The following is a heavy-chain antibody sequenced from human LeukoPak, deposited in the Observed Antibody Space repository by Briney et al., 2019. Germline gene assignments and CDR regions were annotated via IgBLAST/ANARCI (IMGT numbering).Heavy chain of an antibody. CDR3: AREIAVAGTWYFDL. V-gene: IGHV3-13*01. CDR1: GFTSSSYD. D-gene: IGHD6-19*01. CDR2: ISTAGET. J-gene: IGHJ2*01. Sequence: GGSLRLSCAASGFTSSSYDMHWVRQATGKGLEWVSGISTAGETNYPGSVKGRFTISRENAKNSVYLQMNSLRAGDTAVYYCAREIAVAGTWYFDLWGRGTLVTVSS.